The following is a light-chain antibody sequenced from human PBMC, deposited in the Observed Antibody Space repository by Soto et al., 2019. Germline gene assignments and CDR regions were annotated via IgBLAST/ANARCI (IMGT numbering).Light chain of an antibody. J-gene: IGLJ1*01. CDR1: SSDVGGYS. Sequence: QSALTQPASVSGSPGQSITISCTGTSSDVGGYSASWYQVHPGKAPKLILYDVGDRPSGVSYRFSGSKSGNTASLTISGLQAADEADYFCSSFTSSMTNVFGSGTKVTVL. CDR3: SSFTSSMTNV. V-gene: IGLV2-14*03. CDR2: DVG.